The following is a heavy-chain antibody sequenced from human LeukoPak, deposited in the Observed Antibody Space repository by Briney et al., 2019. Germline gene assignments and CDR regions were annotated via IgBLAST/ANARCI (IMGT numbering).Heavy chain of an antibody. CDR2: ISGSGGST. Sequence: PGGSLRLSCAASGFTFSSYAMSWVRQAPGKGLEWVSAISGSGGSTYYADSVKGRFTISRDNSKNTLYLQMNSLRAEDTAVYYCAKDPRMTAYYYYYGMDVWGQGTTVTVSS. CDR3: AKDPRMTAYYYYYGMDV. J-gene: IGHJ6*02. D-gene: IGHD2-21*02. V-gene: IGHV3-23*01. CDR1: GFTFSSYA.